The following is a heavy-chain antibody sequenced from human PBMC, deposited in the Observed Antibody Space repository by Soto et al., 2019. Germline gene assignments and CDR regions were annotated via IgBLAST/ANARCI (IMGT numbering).Heavy chain of an antibody. D-gene: IGHD2-2*03. Sequence: QVQLVQAGAEMMRPGSSVKVSCKASGGTFRSYGVGWVRQAPGQGLEWMGGIIPIFGTRNSAQNFQSRATTTADESTGTVYMELTSLRPEETAVSYRERAAVGLGYCRGGTCNGYFDVWGPGNRVTASS. CDR3: ERAAVGLGYCRGGTCNGYFDV. J-gene: IGHJ2*01. V-gene: IGHV1-69*01. CDR1: GGTFRSYG. CDR2: IIPIFGTR.